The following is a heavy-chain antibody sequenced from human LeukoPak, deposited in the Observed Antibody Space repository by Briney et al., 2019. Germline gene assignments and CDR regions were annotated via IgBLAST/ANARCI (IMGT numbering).Heavy chain of an antibody. CDR3: AMNYYYDSSGYSVFDY. CDR1: GGTFTSYD. V-gene: IGHV1-8*01. D-gene: IGHD3-22*01. CDR2: MNPNSGNT. J-gene: IGHJ4*02. Sequence: ASVKVSCKASGGTFTSYDINWVRQATGQGLEWMGWMNPNSGNTGYAQKFQGRVTMTRNTSISTAYMELSSLRSEDTAVYYCAMNYYYDSSGYSVFDYWGQGTLVTVSS.